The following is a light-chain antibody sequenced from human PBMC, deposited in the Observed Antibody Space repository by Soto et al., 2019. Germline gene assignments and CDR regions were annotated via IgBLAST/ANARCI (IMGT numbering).Light chain of an antibody. CDR3: QQRSDWPPSWT. V-gene: IGKV3-11*01. J-gene: IGKJ1*01. Sequence: LTQSPATLSLSPGERATLSCRASQSVSSYLAWYQQKPGQAPRLLISDASTRATGIPSRFSSSGSGSDFPLKISRLVSEDFAVAYWQQRSDWPPSWTLGPGTKAEIK. CDR1: QSVSSY. CDR2: DAS.